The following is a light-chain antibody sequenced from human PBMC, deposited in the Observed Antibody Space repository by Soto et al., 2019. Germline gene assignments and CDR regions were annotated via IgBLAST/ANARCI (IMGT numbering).Light chain of an antibody. CDR2: GAS. V-gene: IGKV3-20*01. CDR1: QSVRGNY. CDR3: QQYGFSLRT. Sequence: EIVLTQSPGTLSLSPGERATLSCRASQSVRGNYLAWYQQKPGQAPRLLISGASSRASGIPDRFSGSGSGTDFTLTISRLEHEDFAVYYCQQYGFSLRTFGQGSKVEI. J-gene: IGKJ1*01.